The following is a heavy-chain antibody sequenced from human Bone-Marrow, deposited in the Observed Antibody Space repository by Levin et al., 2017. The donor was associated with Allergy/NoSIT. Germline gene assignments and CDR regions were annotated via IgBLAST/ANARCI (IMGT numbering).Heavy chain of an antibody. D-gene: IGHD4-11*01. CDR2: IRASGAAT. CDR3: AKGHDYGNYVFFDY. J-gene: IGHJ4*02. CDR1: GFTFSPYA. V-gene: IGHV3-23*01. Sequence: GASVKVSCAASGFTFSPYAMNWVRQAPGKGLEWVSTIRASGAATYYADSVKGRFTISRDNSKNTLYLQMNSLRAEDTAVYYCAKGHDYGNYVFFDYWGQGALVTVSS.